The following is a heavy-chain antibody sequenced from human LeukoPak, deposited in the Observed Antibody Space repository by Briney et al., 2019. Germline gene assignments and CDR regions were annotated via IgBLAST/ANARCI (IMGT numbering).Heavy chain of an antibody. CDR1: GYTFTSYG. V-gene: IGHV1-18*01. D-gene: IGHD3-10*01. CDR2: ISAYNGNT. J-gene: IGHJ4*02. CDR3: ARDIITMVRGVIDY. Sequence: WASVMVSCTASGYTFTSYGISWVRQATGQGLEWMGWISAYNGNTNYAQKLQGRVTMTTDTSTSTAYMELRSLRSDDTAVYYCARDIITMVRGVIDYWGQGTLVTVSS.